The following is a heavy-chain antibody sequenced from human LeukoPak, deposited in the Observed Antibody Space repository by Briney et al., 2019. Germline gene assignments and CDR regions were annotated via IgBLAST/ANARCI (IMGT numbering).Heavy chain of an antibody. J-gene: IGHJ3*02. CDR3: ARETMAAGTPAFDI. CDR1: GFTFSSYW. V-gene: IGHV3-7*01. Sequence: GALRLSCAASGFTFSSYWMSWVRQAPGKGLEWVANIKQDGSEKYYVDSVKGRFAISRDNAKNPLYLQMNSLRAEDTAVYYCARETMAAGTPAFDIWGQGTMVTVSS. CDR2: IKQDGSEK. D-gene: IGHD6-13*01.